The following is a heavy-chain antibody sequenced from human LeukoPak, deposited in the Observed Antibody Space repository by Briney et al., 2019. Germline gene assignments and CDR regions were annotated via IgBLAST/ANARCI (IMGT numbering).Heavy chain of an antibody. Sequence: PSQTLSLTCTVSGGSISSGDYYWSWIRQPPGKGLEWIGYIYYSGSTNYNPSLKSRVTISVDTSKNQFSLKLSSVTAADTAVYYCARQYQLLFSWDNHQGAFDIWGQGTMVTVSS. J-gene: IGHJ3*02. CDR3: ARQYQLLFSWDNHQGAFDI. CDR2: IYYSGST. CDR1: GGSISSGDYY. D-gene: IGHD2-2*01. V-gene: IGHV4-30-4*01.